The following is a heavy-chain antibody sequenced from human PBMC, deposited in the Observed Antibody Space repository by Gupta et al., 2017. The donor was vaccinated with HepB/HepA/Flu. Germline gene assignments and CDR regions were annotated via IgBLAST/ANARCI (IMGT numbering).Heavy chain of an antibody. J-gene: IGHJ4*02. CDR1: GFTFSSYA. CDR2: ISGSGGSK. CDR3: AKDMYGDYAIDY. V-gene: IGHV3-23*01. D-gene: IGHD4-17*01. Sequence: EVQVLGAGGGLVQPGGSLELSLAAFGFTFSSYAMSWVRQAPGKGLEWVSAISGSGGSKDYADSVKGRFTISRDNSKKTLYLQMNSLRAEDTAVYYCAKDMYGDYAIDYGGQGTLVTVSS.